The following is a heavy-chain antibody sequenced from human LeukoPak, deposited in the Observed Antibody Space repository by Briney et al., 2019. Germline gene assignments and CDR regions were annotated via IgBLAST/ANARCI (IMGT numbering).Heavy chain of an antibody. V-gene: IGHV3-23*01. D-gene: IGHD2-2*01. CDR3: ARTRYCTSTTCKYFDY. Sequence: GGSLRLSCAASGFTFSSYAMTWVRQAPGKGLEWVSGISGSGGRTYYADSVKGRFTISRDNSKNTLYLQMNSLRVEDTAVYYCARTRYCTSTTCKYFDYWGQGTLVTVSS. CDR2: ISGSGGRT. CDR1: GFTFSSYA. J-gene: IGHJ4*02.